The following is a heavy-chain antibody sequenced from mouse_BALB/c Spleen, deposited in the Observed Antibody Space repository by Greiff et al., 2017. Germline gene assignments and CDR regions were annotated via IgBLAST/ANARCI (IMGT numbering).Heavy chain of an antibody. CDR3: AREESDGAMDY. CDR1: GFTFSDYG. Sequence: EVMLVESGGGLVQPGGSRKLSCAASGFTFSDYGMAWVRQAPGKGPEWVAFISNLAYSIYYADTVTGRFTISRENAKNTLYLEMSSLRSEDTAMYYCAREESDGAMDYWGQGTSVTVSS. V-gene: IGHV5-15*02. CDR2: ISNLAYSI. J-gene: IGHJ4*01.